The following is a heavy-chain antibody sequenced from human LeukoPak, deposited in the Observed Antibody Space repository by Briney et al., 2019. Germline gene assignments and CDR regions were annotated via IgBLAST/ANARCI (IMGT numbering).Heavy chain of an antibody. CDR2: IYYSGST. CDR1: GGSISSHY. J-gene: IGHJ4*02. CDR3: ARDMGFYYFDY. V-gene: IGHV4-59*11. Sequence: SSETLSLTCTVSGGSISSHYWSWIRQPPGKGLEWIGYIYYSGSTNYNPSLKSRVTISVDTSKNQFSLKLSSVTAADTAVYYCARDMGFYYFDYWGQGTLVTVSS. D-gene: IGHD3-10*01.